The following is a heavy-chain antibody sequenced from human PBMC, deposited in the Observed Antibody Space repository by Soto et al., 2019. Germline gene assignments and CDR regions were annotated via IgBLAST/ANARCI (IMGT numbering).Heavy chain of an antibody. V-gene: IGHV3-21*01. Sequence: GGSLRLSCAASGFSFSTYSMNWVRQGPGKGLEWVSSISTRGEVYYADSVKGRFTISRDNSKNSVFLQMNSLRGDDTAVYYCAREETAWPLAYGLDVWGQGTTVTVSS. CDR2: ISTRGEV. J-gene: IGHJ6*02. CDR3: AREETAWPLAYGLDV. D-gene: IGHD2-21*02. CDR1: GFSFSTYS.